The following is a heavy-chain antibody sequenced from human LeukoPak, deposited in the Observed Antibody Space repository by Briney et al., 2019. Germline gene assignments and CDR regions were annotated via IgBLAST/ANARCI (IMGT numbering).Heavy chain of an antibody. CDR3: AREDYNWNDYYYYGMDV. Sequence: GGSLRLSCAVSGLTFSSSWMDWVRQAPGKGLEWVASINPDGNKKYSADSVKGRFTISRDNAENSLYLQMNSLRVEDTAFYYCAREDYNWNDYYYYGMDVWGQGTTVTVSS. CDR2: INPDGNKK. V-gene: IGHV3-7*01. D-gene: IGHD1-20*01. J-gene: IGHJ6*02. CDR1: GLTFSSSW.